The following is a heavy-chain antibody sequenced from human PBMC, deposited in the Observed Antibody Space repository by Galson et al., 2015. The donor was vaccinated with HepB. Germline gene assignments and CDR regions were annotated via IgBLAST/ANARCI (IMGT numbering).Heavy chain of an antibody. J-gene: IGHJ6*02. CDR3: ARGEVVVVVPAAIPDRIYYYGMDV. V-gene: IGHV1-69*13. CDR1: GGTFSSYA. Sequence: SVKVSCKASGGTFSSYAISWVRQAPGQGLEWMGGIIPIFGTANYAQKFQGRVTITADESTSTAYMELSSLRSEDTAVYYCARGEVVVVVPAAIPDRIYYYGMDVWGQGTTVTVSS. CDR2: IIPIFGTA. D-gene: IGHD2-2*01.